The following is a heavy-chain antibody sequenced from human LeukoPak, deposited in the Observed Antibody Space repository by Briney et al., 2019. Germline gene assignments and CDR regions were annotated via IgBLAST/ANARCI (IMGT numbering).Heavy chain of an antibody. Sequence: GGSLRLSCAASGFTFSSYAMSLVRQAPGKGLEWVSAISGSGGSTYYADSVKGRFTISRDNSKNTLYLQMNSLRGEVTAVYYCARDYGGNLVLELDYWGQGTLVTVSS. CDR1: GFTFSSYA. J-gene: IGHJ4*02. CDR3: ARDYGGNLVLELDY. V-gene: IGHV3-23*01. CDR2: ISGSGGST. D-gene: IGHD4-23*01.